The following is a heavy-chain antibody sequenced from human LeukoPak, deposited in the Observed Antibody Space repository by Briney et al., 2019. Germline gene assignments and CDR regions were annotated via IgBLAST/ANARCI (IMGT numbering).Heavy chain of an antibody. CDR1: GYTFTGYY. V-gene: IGHV1-2*02. CDR3: AREPPGTTGTTCWFDP. Sequence: ASVKVSCKACGYTFTGYYMHWVRQAPGQGLEWMGWINPNSGGTNYAQKFQGRVTMTRDTSISTAYMELSRLRSDDTAVYYCAREPPGTTGTTCWFDPWGQGTLVTVSS. D-gene: IGHD1-1*01. J-gene: IGHJ5*02. CDR2: INPNSGGT.